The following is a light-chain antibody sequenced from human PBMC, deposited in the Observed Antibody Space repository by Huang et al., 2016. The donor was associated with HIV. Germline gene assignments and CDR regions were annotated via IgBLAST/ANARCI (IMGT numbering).Light chain of an antibody. CDR1: QSISTY. J-gene: IGKJ1*01. Sequence: DIQMTQSPSSLSASVGDRVTITCRASQSISTYLNWYQQKPGRAPKLLLYAVSSLQSGVPSRFSGSGSWTDFSLTSSSLQPEDFATYYCQQTYNTPQTFGQGTKVDIK. CDR2: AVS. V-gene: IGKV1-39*01. CDR3: QQTYNTPQT.